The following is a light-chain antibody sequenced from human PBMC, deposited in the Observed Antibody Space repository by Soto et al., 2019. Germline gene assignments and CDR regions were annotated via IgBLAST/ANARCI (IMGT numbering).Light chain of an antibody. CDR1: RTDVDGHDY. V-gene: IGLV2-14*03. Sequence: QSALTQPASVSGSPGQSITISCTGARTDVDGHDYVSWYQQHPGQAPKLIIFDVHNRPSGVSSRFSGSKSGDTASLTISGLRAEDDGDYYCSSYTATTHFYVFGTGTKLTVL. CDR2: DVH. J-gene: IGLJ1*01. CDR3: SSYTATTHFYV.